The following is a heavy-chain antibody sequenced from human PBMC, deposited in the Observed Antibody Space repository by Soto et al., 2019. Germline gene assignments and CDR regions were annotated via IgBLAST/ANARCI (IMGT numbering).Heavy chain of an antibody. CDR1: VGSISSSNW. CDR3: ARAAMGGSSWPFDY. Sequence: QVQLQESGPGLVKPSGTLSLTCAVSVGSISSSNWWSWVRQPPGKGLGWIGEIYHSGSTNYNPSLKTRVTISVDKSKDQCSLQLRSVTAADTAVYYCARAAMGGSSWPFDYWGQGTLVTVSS. CDR2: IYHSGST. J-gene: IGHJ4*02. V-gene: IGHV4-4*02. D-gene: IGHD6-13*01.